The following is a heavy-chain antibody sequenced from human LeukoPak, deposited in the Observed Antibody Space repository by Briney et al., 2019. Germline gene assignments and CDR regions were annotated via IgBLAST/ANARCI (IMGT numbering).Heavy chain of an antibody. V-gene: IGHV4-59*01. CDR3: ARDFGGDHLYAFDI. Sequence: PSETLSLTCTVSGGSISSYYWSRIRQPPGKGLEWIGYIYYSGSTNYNPSLKSRVTISVDTSKNQFSLKLSSVTAADTAVYYCARDFGGDHLYAFDIWGQGTMVTVSS. CDR1: GGSISSYY. D-gene: IGHD2-21*02. CDR2: IYYSGST. J-gene: IGHJ3*02.